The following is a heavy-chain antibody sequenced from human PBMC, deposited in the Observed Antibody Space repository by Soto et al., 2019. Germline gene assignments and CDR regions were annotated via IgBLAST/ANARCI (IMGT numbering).Heavy chain of an antibody. CDR1: GYTFANYG. Sequence: ASVKVSCKASGYTFANYGISWVRQAPGQGLEWMGWISAYIGNPNYAQEFQGRVTMTTDTSTSTAFMELRSLRSDDTAVYYCARVEAFRALQQRTSRAMDYYGMDVWGQGTTVTVSS. V-gene: IGHV1-18*04. J-gene: IGHJ6*02. CDR2: ISAYIGNP. CDR3: ARVEAFRALQQRTSRAMDYYGMDV. D-gene: IGHD3-16*01.